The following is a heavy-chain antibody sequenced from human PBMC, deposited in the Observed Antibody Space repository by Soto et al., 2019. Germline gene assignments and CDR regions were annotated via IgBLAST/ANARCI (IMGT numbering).Heavy chain of an antibody. D-gene: IGHD6-19*01. J-gene: IGHJ4*02. Sequence: GGSLRLSCAASGFTFSRYGMHWVRQAPGKGLEWVAVTWHDGRNKFYAESMKGRFTISRDNSKSTLYLEVNSLRVEDTAVYYCARDSPDSSGWYDYLDMWGQGTLVTVSS. CDR3: ARDSPDSSGWYDYLDM. V-gene: IGHV3-33*01. CDR2: TWHDGRNK. CDR1: GFTFSRYG.